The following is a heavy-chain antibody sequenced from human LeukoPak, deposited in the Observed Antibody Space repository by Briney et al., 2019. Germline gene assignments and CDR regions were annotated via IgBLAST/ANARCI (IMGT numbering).Heavy chain of an antibody. CDR2: IYTRGST. CDR1: GGSISNDY. V-gene: IGHV4-4*07. J-gene: IGHJ4*02. Sequence: SETLSLTCTVSGGSISNDYWSWIRQAAGKELEWIGRIYTRGSTNYNHSPKSRVTISLDKSKKQFSLNLNSVTAADTAVYYCARGGTYGSGRNQHTTLDYWGQGTLVTVSS. CDR3: ARGGTYGSGRNQHTTLDY. D-gene: IGHD3-10*01.